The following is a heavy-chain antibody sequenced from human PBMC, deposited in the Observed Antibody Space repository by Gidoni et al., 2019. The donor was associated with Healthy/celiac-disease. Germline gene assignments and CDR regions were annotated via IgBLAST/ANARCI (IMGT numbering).Heavy chain of an antibody. CDR2: INPSGGST. CDR1: GYTFTSYY. J-gene: IGHJ4*02. D-gene: IGHD1-1*01. Sequence: QVQLVQSGAEVQKPGASVKVSCKASGYTFTSYYMHLVRQAPGQGLEWMGKINPSGGSTSYAQKFQGRVTMTRDTSTSTVYMELSSLRSEDTAVYYCARERQADEIWDYWGQGTLVTVSS. V-gene: IGHV1-46*03. CDR3: ARERQADEIWDY.